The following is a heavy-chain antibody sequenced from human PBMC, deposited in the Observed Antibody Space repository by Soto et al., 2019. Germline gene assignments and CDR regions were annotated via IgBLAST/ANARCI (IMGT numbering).Heavy chain of an antibody. CDR2: ISSSGSTI. CDR3: ARRSSGYAFDY. CDR1: VFTFISYE. J-gene: IGHJ4*02. D-gene: IGHD5-12*01. V-gene: IGHV3-48*03. Sequence: PGGSLRLACAASVFTFISYEMKWVRQAPGKGLEWVSYISSSGSTIYYADSVKGRFTISRDNAKNSLYLQMNSLRAEDTAVYYCARRSSGYAFDYWGQGTLVTVSS.